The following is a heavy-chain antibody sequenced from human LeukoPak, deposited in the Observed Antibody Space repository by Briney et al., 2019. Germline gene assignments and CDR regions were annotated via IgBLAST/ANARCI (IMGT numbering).Heavy chain of an antibody. V-gene: IGHV3-21*01. CDR1: GFTFSNYN. D-gene: IGHD3-10*01. J-gene: IGHJ4*02. Sequence: GGSLRLSCVASGFTFSNYNMNWVRQAPGKGLEWVASISDGSGNIFYADSVKGRFTVSRDNAKKSLYLQMNSLRVEDTAVYYCARDGHYGSGGFSSDYWGQGTLVTVPS. CDR3: ARDGHYGSGGFSSDY. CDR2: ISDGSGNI.